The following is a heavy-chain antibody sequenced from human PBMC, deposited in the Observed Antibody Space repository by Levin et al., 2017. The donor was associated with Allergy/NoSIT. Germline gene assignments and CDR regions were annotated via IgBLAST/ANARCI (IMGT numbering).Heavy chain of an antibody. CDR1: GFTFSNYW. CDR3: TRESAIVVPAAIYDP. V-gene: IGHV3-7*01. D-gene: IGHD2-2*01. CDR2: IKQDGSEK. Sequence: GESLKISCVASGFTFSNYWMTWVRQAPGKGLEWVAKIKQDGSEKYYVDSVKGRFTISRENAKKSLYLQMNSLRAEDTAVYYCTRESAIVVPAAIYDPWGQGTLVTVSS. J-gene: IGHJ5*02.